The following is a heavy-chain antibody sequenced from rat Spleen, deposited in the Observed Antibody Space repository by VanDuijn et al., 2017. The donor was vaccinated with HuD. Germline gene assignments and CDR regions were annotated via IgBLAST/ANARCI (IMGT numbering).Heavy chain of an antibody. CDR2: MWSHGDI. CDR1: GFSLTSYH. Sequence: QVQLKESGPGLVQPSQTLSLTCTVPGFSLTSYHVHWLRQPPGKGLEWMGVMWSHGDISYNSVFKSRLSISSDTSKSQFFLEMNSLQTEDTATYYCARDPPYFSGDYFDYWGQGVMVTVSS. D-gene: IGHD1-1*01. V-gene: IGHV2-32*01. J-gene: IGHJ2*01. CDR3: ARDPPYFSGDYFDY.